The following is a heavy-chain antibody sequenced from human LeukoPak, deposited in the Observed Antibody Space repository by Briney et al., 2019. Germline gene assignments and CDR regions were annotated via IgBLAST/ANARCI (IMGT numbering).Heavy chain of an antibody. D-gene: IGHD3-22*01. J-gene: IGHJ3*02. Sequence: ASVKVSCKASGYTFTSYGISWVRQAPGQGLEWMGWISAYNGNTNYAQKLQGRVTITTDTSTSTAYMELRSLRSDDTAVYYCARERYYDSSGPDAFDIWGQGTMVTVSS. V-gene: IGHV1-18*01. CDR3: ARERYYDSSGPDAFDI. CDR2: ISAYNGNT. CDR1: GYTFTSYG.